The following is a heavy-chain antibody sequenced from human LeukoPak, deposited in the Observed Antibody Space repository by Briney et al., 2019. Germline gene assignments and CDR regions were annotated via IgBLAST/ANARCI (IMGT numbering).Heavy chain of an antibody. D-gene: IGHD6-13*01. V-gene: IGHV1-69*13. J-gene: IGHJ6*02. CDR2: IIPIFGTA. Sequence: SVKVSCKASGGTFSSYAISWVRQAPGQGLEWMGGIIPIFGTANYAQKFQGRVTITADESTSTAYMELSSLISEDPAVYYCALSPKLGRYYYYGMDVWGQGTTVTVSS. CDR3: ALSPKLGRYYYYGMDV. CDR1: GGTFSSYA.